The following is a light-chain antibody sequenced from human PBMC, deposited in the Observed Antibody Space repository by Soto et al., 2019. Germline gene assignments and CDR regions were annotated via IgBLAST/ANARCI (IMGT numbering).Light chain of an antibody. V-gene: IGLV7-46*01. CDR2: DTN. J-gene: IGLJ3*02. CDR1: TGAVTIGHY. CDR3: LISSGGARV. Sequence: QAVVTQEPSLTVSPGGTVSLTCGSNTGAVTIGHYPYWFQQKPGQAPRTLVYDTNNRHSWTPARFSGSLLGGKAALTLSGAQPEDEDDYYCLISSGGARVFGGGTKVTVL.